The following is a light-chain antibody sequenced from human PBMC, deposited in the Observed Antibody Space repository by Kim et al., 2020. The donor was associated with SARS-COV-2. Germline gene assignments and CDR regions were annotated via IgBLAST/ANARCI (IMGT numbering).Light chain of an antibody. V-gene: IGKV3-20*01. J-gene: IGKJ4*01. CDR1: QSVDNTH. Sequence: PGERANLSCRASQSVDNTHLAWYQQKPGQAPRLIIYGASSRATGIPDRFSGSRSGTDFTLTISRLEPEDFAVYYCQHYDTATLTFGGGTK. CDR3: QHYDTATLT. CDR2: GAS.